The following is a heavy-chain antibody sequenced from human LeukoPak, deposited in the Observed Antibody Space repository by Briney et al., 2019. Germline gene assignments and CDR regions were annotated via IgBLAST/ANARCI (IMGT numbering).Heavy chain of an antibody. Sequence: SETLSLTCTVSGGSISSSSYFWGWIRQPPGKGLEWIGSFYYSGSTYYNPSLKSRVTISIDTSKNQFSLKLSSVTAADTAVYYCASAGYASGSYYFDDWGQGTLVTVSS. CDR1: GGSISSSSYF. CDR2: FYYSGST. CDR3: ASAGYASGSYYFDD. D-gene: IGHD6-19*01. V-gene: IGHV4-39*01. J-gene: IGHJ4*02.